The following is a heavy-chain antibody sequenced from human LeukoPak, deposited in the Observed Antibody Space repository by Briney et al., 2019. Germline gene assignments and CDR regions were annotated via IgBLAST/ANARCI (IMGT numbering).Heavy chain of an antibody. Sequence: GRSLRLSCAASGFTFSSYGMHWARQAPGRGLEWVAVISYDGSNKYYADSVKGRFTISRDNSKNTLYLQMNSLRAEDTAVYYCARSLERYFDWLLSGWGQGTLVTVSS. V-gene: IGHV3-30*03. J-gene: IGHJ4*02. D-gene: IGHD3-9*01. CDR1: GFTFSSYG. CDR2: ISYDGSNK. CDR3: ARSLERYFDWLLSG.